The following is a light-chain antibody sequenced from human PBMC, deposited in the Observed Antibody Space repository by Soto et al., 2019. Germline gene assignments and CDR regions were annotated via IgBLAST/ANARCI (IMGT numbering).Light chain of an antibody. CDR2: GAS. V-gene: IGKV3-20*01. CDR3: QRDGSSPT. CDR1: QSVSSTS. J-gene: IGKJ2*01. Sequence: EVLLTQSPGTLSLSPGERATLSCRASQSVSSTSLAWYQQRPGQAPRLLIYGASSRATGIPDRFSGSGSGTDFTFTISRLEPEAFAVYYCQRDGSSPTFGQGTKLEIK.